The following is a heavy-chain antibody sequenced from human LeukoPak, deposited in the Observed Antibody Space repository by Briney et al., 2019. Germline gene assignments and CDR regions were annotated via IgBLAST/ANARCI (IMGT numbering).Heavy chain of an antibody. Sequence: PETLSLTCTVSGGSISSYYWSWIRQPPGKGLEWIGYIYYSGSTNYNPSLKSRVTISVDTSKNQFSLKLSSVTAADTAVYYCARVVVPAAVVYYYYMDVWGKGTTVTVSS. CDR3: ARVVVPAAVVYYYYMDV. CDR1: GGSISSYY. V-gene: IGHV4-59*01. CDR2: IYYSGST. D-gene: IGHD2-2*01. J-gene: IGHJ6*03.